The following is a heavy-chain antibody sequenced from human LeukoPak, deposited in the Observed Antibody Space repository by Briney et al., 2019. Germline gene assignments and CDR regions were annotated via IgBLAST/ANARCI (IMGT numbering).Heavy chain of an antibody. CDR3: ARPRSSSSWYFDL. Sequence: GESLKTSCKGSGYIFTSYWIGWVRQMPGKGLEWMGIIYPGDSDTRYSPSFQGQVTISADKSISTAYLQWSSLKASGTATYYCARPRSSSSWYFDLWGQGTLVTVSS. CDR2: IYPGDSDT. V-gene: IGHV5-51*01. J-gene: IGHJ2*01. CDR1: GYIFTSYW. D-gene: IGHD2-2*01.